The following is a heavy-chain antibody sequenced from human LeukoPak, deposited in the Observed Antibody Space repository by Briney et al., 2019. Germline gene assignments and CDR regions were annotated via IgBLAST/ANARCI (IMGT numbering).Heavy chain of an antibody. D-gene: IGHD3-9*01. CDR3: VRGILSDDTLTGP. CDR2: ISTYNGDT. V-gene: IGHV1-18*01. J-gene: IGHJ5*02. Sequence: GASVKVSCKTSGYTFSSYGIIWVRQAPGQGLEWMGWISTYNGDTHYAQKLQGRVTMTTDTSTSTAYMDLRSLTSDDTAVYYCVRGILSDDTLTGPWGQGTLVTVSS. CDR1: GYTFSSYG.